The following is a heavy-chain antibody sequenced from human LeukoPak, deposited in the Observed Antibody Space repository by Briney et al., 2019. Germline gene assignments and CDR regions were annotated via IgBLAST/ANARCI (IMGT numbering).Heavy chain of an antibody. CDR2: VNPSSGAT. Sequence: ASVKVSCKTSGYSFVANYIHWVRQAPGQGLEWMGCVNPSSGATNYAQKFQGRVTMTRDTSITTVYMDLSGLTSDDTAVYFCARGRDYYDNSAVDSWGQGTLITVSS. CDR3: ARGRDYYDNSAVDS. CDR1: GYSFVANY. D-gene: IGHD3-22*01. V-gene: IGHV1-2*02. J-gene: IGHJ4*02.